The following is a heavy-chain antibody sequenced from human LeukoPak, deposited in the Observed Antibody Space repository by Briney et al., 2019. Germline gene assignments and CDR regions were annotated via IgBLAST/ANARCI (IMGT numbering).Heavy chain of an antibody. D-gene: IGHD6-19*01. V-gene: IGHV4-31*03. CDR2: IYYSGST. CDR1: GGSISSGGYY. J-gene: IGHJ1*01. Sequence: SETLSLTCTVSGGSISSGGYYWSWLRQHPGRGVEGIGYIYYSGSTYYNPSLKSRVTISVDTSKNQFSLKLSSVTAADTAVYYCARQASSGWYIAEYFQHWGQGTLVTVSS. CDR3: ARQASSGWYIAEYFQH.